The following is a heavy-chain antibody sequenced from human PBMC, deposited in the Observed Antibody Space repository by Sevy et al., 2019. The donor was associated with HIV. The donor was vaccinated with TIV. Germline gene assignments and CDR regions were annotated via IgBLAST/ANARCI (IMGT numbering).Heavy chain of an antibody. Sequence: SETLSLTCTVSGVSISGGAHYWGWIRQPPGKGLEWIGSISYTGGTYYNPSLKSRVTISVDTSKNQFSLKLTSVTAADTAVYYCARRGDDNWFDPWGQGTLVTVSS. V-gene: IGHV4-39*01. D-gene: IGHD3-10*01. CDR2: ISYTGGT. CDR1: GVSISGGAHY. CDR3: ARRGDDNWFDP. J-gene: IGHJ5*02.